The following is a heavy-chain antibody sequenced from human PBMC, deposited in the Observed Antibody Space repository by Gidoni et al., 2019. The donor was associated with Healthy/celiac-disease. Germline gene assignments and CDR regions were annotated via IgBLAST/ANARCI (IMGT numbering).Heavy chain of an antibody. CDR2: ISSSSSYI. J-gene: IGHJ6*02. CDR3: ARDPDYGGNSYGMDV. V-gene: IGHV3-21*01. Sequence: EVQLVESGGGLVKPGGSLRLSCAASGSPFSSYSMNWFRQAQGKGLGWVSSISSSSSYIYYADSVKGRFTISRDNAKNSLYLQMNSLRAEDTAVYYCARDPDYGGNSYGMDVWGQGTTVTVSS. CDR1: GSPFSSYS. D-gene: IGHD4-17*01.